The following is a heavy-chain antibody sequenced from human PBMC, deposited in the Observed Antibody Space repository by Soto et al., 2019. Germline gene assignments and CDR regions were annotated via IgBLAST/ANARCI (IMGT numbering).Heavy chain of an antibody. J-gene: IGHJ4*02. CDR3: ARGPYCGDECYFAY. D-gene: IGHD2-21*01. CDR2: ISNSGTT. V-gene: IGHV4-4*07. Sequence: SETLSLTCIVFGDSINSYYWSWSRQPAGKGLEWIGRISNSGTTNYNPSLESRVTMSVDPSKNQISLRLSSATAADTAIYYCARGPYCGDECYFAYWGQGTLVTVSS. CDR1: GDSINSYY.